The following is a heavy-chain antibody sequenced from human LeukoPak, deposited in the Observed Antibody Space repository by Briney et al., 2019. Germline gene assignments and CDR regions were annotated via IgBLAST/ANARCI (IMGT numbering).Heavy chain of an antibody. V-gene: IGHV4-39*01. J-gene: IGHJ4*02. CDR2: IYYTGST. CDR1: GGSISSSSYY. Sequence: SETLSLTCTVSGGSISSSSYYWGWIRQPPGTGLEWIGSIYYTGSTYYNPSLKSRVTISVDTSKNQFSLKLSSVTAADTAVYYCARQKGSSSSWSDFDYWVQGTLVTVSS. D-gene: IGHD6-13*01. CDR3: ARQKGSSSSWSDFDY.